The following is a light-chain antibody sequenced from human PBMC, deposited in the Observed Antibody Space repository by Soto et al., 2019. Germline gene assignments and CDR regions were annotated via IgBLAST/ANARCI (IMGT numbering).Light chain of an antibody. V-gene: IGKV3-11*01. Sequence: EIVLTQSRATLSLSPGERATLSCRASPSVSSYLAWYQQKAGQAPRLLIYDASNRATGIPARFSGSGSGTDFTLTISSLEPEDFAVYYCQQRSNWPCTFGQGTKVEIK. J-gene: IGKJ1*01. CDR1: PSVSSY. CDR2: DAS. CDR3: QQRSNWPCT.